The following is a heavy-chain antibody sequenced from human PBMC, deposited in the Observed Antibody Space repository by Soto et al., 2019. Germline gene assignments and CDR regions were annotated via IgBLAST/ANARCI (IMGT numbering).Heavy chain of an antibody. J-gene: IGHJ4*02. V-gene: IGHV1-3*01. CDR2: INAGIGHT. D-gene: IGHD5-18*01. CDR1: GYTVTSYT. CDR3: AGDTAMASAMGY. Sequence: ASVKVSCKASGYTVTSYTMHWVRQAPGQRLEWMGWINAGIGHTKYSQKFQDRVTITRDTSASTAYMELSSLRSEDTAVCYCAGDTAMASAMGYWGQGTLVTVSS.